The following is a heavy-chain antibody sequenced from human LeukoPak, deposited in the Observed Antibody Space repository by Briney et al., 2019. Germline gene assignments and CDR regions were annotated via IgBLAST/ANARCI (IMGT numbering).Heavy chain of an antibody. CDR2: IYYSGST. Sequence: SETLSLTCTVSSGSTSSYYWSWIRQPPGKGLEWIGYIYYSGSTNYNPSLKSRVTISVDTSKNQFSLKLSSVTAADTAVYYCARDGYSDYNFDAFDIWGQGTMVTVSS. CDR3: ARDGYSDYNFDAFDI. CDR1: SGSTSSYY. J-gene: IGHJ3*02. D-gene: IGHD3-3*01. V-gene: IGHV4-59*01.